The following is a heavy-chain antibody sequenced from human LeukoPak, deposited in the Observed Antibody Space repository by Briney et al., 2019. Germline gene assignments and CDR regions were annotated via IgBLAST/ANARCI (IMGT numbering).Heavy chain of an antibody. CDR2: IQGDGRDK. CDR3: AREGGPEESSGFDY. CDR1: GFIFSTYY. D-gene: IGHD6-25*01. Sequence: PGGSLRLSCTGSGFIFSTYYINWVRQAPGKGLEWVANIQGDGRDKYFLDSVKGRFTVSRDNAENSVFLQMKNLRDEDTAIYYCAREGGPEESSGFDYWGQGILVTVSS. V-gene: IGHV3-7*01. J-gene: IGHJ4*02.